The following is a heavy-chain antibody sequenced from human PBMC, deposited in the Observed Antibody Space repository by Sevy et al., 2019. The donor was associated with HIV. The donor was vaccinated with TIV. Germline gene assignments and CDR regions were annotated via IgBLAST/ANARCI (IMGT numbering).Heavy chain of an antibody. CDR3: ATTKDYYESSGDPFDY. CDR1: GYTLTKLA. J-gene: IGHJ4*02. V-gene: IGHV1-24*01. D-gene: IGHD3-22*01. Sequence: ASVKVSCKVSGYTLTKLAMHWVRQGPGKGLEWMGSFDPEDEETIYAQKFQGRVTMTKDTSTETAYMELSSLRSEDTAVYYCATTKDYYESSGDPFDYWGQGTLVTVSS. CDR2: FDPEDEET.